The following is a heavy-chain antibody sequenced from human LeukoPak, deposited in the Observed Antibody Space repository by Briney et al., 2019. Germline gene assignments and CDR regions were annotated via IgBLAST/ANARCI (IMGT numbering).Heavy chain of an antibody. J-gene: IGHJ6*03. CDR1: GFTFSGSA. V-gene: IGHV3-73*01. Sequence: GGSLRLSCAASGFTFSGSAMHWVRQACGKGLEWVGRIRSKANSYATAYAASVKGRFTISRDDSKNTAYLQMNSLKTEDTAVYYCTRHAPDTAMVYYYYYMDVWGKGTTVTVSS. CDR3: TRHAPDTAMVYYYYYMDV. CDR2: IRSKANSYAT. D-gene: IGHD5-18*01.